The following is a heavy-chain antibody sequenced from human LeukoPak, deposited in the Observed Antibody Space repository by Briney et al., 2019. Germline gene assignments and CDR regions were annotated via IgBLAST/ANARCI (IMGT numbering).Heavy chain of an antibody. CDR1: GGSFSGYY. V-gene: IGHV4-34*01. CDR3: ARGRRFLDY. Sequence: PETLSLTCAVYGGSFSGYYWSWIRQPPGKGLEWIGEINHSGSTNYNPSLKSRVTISVDTSKNQFSLKLSSVTAADTAVYYCARGRRFLDYWGQGTLVTVSS. CDR2: INHSGST. D-gene: IGHD3-10*01. J-gene: IGHJ4*02.